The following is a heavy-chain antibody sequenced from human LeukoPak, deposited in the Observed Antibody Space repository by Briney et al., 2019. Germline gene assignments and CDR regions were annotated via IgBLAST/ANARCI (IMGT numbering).Heavy chain of an antibody. V-gene: IGHV4-59*01. CDR2: IYNSGST. CDR3: ARPHRGPFAFDI. J-gene: IGHJ3*02. D-gene: IGHD2-15*01. CDR1: GGSFSGYY. Sequence: SETLSLTCAVYGGSFSGYYWSWIRQPPGKGLEWIGYIYNSGSTKYNPSLKNRVTISEDTSKNQFSLRLSSVTAADTAMYYCARPHRGPFAFDIWGQGTMVTVSS.